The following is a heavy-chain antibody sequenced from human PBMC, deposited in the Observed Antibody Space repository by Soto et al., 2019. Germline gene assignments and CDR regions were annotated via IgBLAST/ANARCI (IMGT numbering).Heavy chain of an antibody. J-gene: IGHJ6*03. CDR3: ARIVGSGSYFGFYYYYYMDV. CDR1: GFTFSSYW. CDR2: IKQDGSEK. Sequence: EVQLVESGGGLVQPGGSLRLSCAASGFTFSSYWMSWVRQAPGKGLEWVANIKQDGSEKYYVDSVKGRFTISRDNAKNPLYLQMNSLRAEDTAVYYCARIVGSGSYFGFYYYYYMDVWGKGTTVTVSS. D-gene: IGHD3-10*01. V-gene: IGHV3-7*01.